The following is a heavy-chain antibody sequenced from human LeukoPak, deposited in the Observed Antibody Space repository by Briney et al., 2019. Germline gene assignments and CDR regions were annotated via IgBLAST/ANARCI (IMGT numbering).Heavy chain of an antibody. CDR3: ARRGIVVVPAAARVRGYLDY. J-gene: IGHJ4*02. CDR1: GGSFSGYY. CDR2: INHSGST. V-gene: IGHV4-34*01. D-gene: IGHD2-2*01. Sequence: SETLSLTCAVYGGSFSGYYWSWIRQPPGKGLEWIGEINHSGSTNYNPSLKSRVTISVDTSKSQFSLKLSSVTAADTAVYYCARRGIVVVPAAARVRGYLDYWGQGTLVTVSS.